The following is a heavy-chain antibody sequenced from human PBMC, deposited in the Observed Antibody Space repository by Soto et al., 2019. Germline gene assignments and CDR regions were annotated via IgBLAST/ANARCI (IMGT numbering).Heavy chain of an antibody. J-gene: IGHJ5*01. V-gene: IGHV5-10-1*01. CDR3: ARVNKNWF. CDR1: GYKFTAFW. CDR2: IDPSDSYT. Sequence: GESLKVSCKASGYKFTAFWIHWVRQMPGKGLEWLGKIDPSDSYTNYSPSFEDHVTISTANSITTAYLQWSSLRASDTALYFCARVNKNWF.